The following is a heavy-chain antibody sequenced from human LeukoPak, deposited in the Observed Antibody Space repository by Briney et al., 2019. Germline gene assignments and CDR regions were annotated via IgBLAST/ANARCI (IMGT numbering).Heavy chain of an antibody. CDR3: AREHKDYEGDGYYYGY. CDR2: IYDGRIT. CDR1: GGSISNYY. J-gene: IGHJ4*02. Sequence: PSETLSLTCTVSGGSISNYYWSWIRQPPGKGLEWIGRIYDGRITDHNPSLKSRVTMSPDSSKNQFSLRLTSVTAADTAVYYCAREHKDYEGDGYYYGYWGQGTLVTVSS. V-gene: IGHV4-4*07. D-gene: IGHD2-21*02.